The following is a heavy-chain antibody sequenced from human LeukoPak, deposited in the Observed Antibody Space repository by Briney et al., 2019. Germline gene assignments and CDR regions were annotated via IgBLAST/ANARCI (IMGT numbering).Heavy chain of an antibody. CDR1: GFSLSTSGVG. CDR3: AHKLRNYYDASGSQFDY. J-gene: IGHJ4*02. Sequence: SGPTLVKPPQTLTLTCTFSGFSLSTSGVGVGWIRQPPGKALERLALIFWDDDKRYSPSLKSRLTITKDTYKNQVVLTVTNMDPVDTATYYCAHKLRNYYDASGSQFDYWGQGTLVTVSS. V-gene: IGHV2-5*02. D-gene: IGHD3-22*01. CDR2: IFWDDDK.